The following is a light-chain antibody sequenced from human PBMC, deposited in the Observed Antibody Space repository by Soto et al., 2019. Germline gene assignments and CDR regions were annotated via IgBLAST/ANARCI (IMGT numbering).Light chain of an antibody. CDR1: SSDVGSYNR. V-gene: IGLV2-18*02. J-gene: IGLJ2*01. CDR2: DVS. Sequence: QSVLTQSPSVSGSPGQSVTISCTGTSSDVGSYNRVSWYRQSPGTAPKLIIYDVSNRPAGVPDRFSGSKSGNTASLTISGLQAEDEADYYCSSYTTTSTAFGGGTRLTVL. CDR3: SSYTTTSTA.